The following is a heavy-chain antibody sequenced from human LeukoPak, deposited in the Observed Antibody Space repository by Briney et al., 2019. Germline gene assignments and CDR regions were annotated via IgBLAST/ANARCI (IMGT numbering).Heavy chain of an antibody. CDR3: ARAKYYYGSGSYGYFDY. V-gene: IGHV4-59*01. J-gene: IGHJ4*02. CDR1: GGSISSYH. D-gene: IGHD3-10*01. Sequence: SETLSLTCTVSGGSISSYHWSWIRQPPGKGLEWIGYIYYSGSTNYNPSLKSRVTISVDTSKNQFSLKLSSVTAADTAVYYCARAKYYYGSGSYGYFDYWGQGTLVTVSS. CDR2: IYYSGST.